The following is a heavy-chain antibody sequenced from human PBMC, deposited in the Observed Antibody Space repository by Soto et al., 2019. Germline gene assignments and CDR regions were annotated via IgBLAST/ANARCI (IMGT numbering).Heavy chain of an antibody. D-gene: IGHD3-3*01. CDR2: ITHRGST. Sequence: SETLSLPCAVCGGSFSGHFWSWIRQPPGKGLELTAEITHRGSTNYKKALKSLVTISVDTSRNQFSLKLSSVTAADTAVYYCARSGFCRGYPQFDYWGQGTLDTVSS. CDR3: ARSGFCRGYPQFDY. V-gene: IGHV4-34*01. CDR1: GGSFSGHF. J-gene: IGHJ4*02.